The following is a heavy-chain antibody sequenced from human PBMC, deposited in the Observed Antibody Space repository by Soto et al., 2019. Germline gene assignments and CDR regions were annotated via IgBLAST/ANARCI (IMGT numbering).Heavy chain of an antibody. CDR2: IYYSGTT. CDR1: GYSISSSNW. Sequence: SETLSLTCAVSGYSISSSNWWGWIRQPPGKGLEWIGYIYYSGTTYYNPSLKSRVTMSVDTSKNQFSLKLTSVTAVDTAVYYCARVRMDYYDSSGYYPLSYYYGMDVWGQGTTVTVSS. D-gene: IGHD3-22*01. J-gene: IGHJ6*02. CDR3: ARVRMDYYDSSGYYPLSYYYGMDV. V-gene: IGHV4-28*03.